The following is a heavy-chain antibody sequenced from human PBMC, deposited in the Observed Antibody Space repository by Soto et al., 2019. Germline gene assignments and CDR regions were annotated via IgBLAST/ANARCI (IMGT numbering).Heavy chain of an antibody. D-gene: IGHD3-22*01. CDR2: ISTKSGGETT. CDR1: GFTFTNSW. V-gene: IGHV3-15*07. Sequence: GGSLRLSCAASGFTFTNSWMNWVRQTPGKGLEWVGRISTKSGGETTDYAAPVKGRFTISRDDSKNTLYLQMNSLKTEDTAVYYCTTDPVTMIVVVPSSGWGQGTLVTVSS. CDR3: TTDPVTMIVVVPSSG. J-gene: IGHJ4*02.